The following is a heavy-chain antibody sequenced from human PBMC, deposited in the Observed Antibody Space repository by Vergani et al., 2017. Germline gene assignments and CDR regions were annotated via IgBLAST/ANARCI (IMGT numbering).Heavy chain of an antibody. CDR2: IGTAGDT. CDR3: AKSYSIGAGAGALDY. D-gene: IGHD6-25*01. V-gene: IGHV3-13*01. CDR1: GFTFSSYD. Sequence: EVQLVESGGGLVQPGGSLRLSCAASGFTFSSYDMHWVRQTTGQGLEWVSGIGTAGDTYYPGSVKGRFTISRENGKNCLYLQMNSLRAEDTALYYCAKSYSIGAGAGALDYWGQGTLVTVSS. J-gene: IGHJ4*02.